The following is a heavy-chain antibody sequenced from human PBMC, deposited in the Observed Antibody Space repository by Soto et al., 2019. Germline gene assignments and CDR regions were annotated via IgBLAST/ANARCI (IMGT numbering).Heavy chain of an antibody. CDR3: ARADVLRYFDWSMGSFDY. CDR2: INPTSGGT. V-gene: IGHV1-2*02. D-gene: IGHD3-9*01. Sequence: GASVKVSCKASGYTFTGYYMHWVRQAPGQGLEWMGWINPTSGGTNYAQKFQGRVTMTRDTSISTAYMELSRLRSDDTAVYYCARADVLRYFDWSMGSFDYWGQGTLVTVSS. J-gene: IGHJ4*02. CDR1: GYTFTGYY.